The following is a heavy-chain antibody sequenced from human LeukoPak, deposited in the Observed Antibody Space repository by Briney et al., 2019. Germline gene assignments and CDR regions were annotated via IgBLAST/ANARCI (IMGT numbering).Heavy chain of an antibody. CDR2: IYYSGST. CDR1: GGSISSYY. CDR3: ARGPPGYDFWSGYYNWIDP. Sequence: NPSETLSLTCTVSGGSISSYYWSWIRQPPGKGLEWIGYIYYSGSTNYNPSLKSRVTISVDTSKNQFSLKLSSVTAADTAVYYCARGPPGYDFWSGYYNWIDPWGQGTLVTVSS. J-gene: IGHJ5*02. V-gene: IGHV4-59*01. D-gene: IGHD3-3*01.